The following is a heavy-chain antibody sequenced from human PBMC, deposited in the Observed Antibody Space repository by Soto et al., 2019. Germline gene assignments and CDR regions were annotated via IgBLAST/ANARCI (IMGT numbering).Heavy chain of an antibody. CDR1: GGSISSYY. Sequence: PSETLSLTCTVSGGSISSYYWSWILQPPWKGLEWIGYIYYSGSTNYNPSLKSRVTISVDTSKNQFSLKLSSVTAADTAVYYCARRRYTAMVSFWYFDLWGRGTLVTVSS. D-gene: IGHD5-18*01. CDR2: IYYSGST. V-gene: IGHV4-59*08. CDR3: ARRRYTAMVSFWYFDL. J-gene: IGHJ2*01.